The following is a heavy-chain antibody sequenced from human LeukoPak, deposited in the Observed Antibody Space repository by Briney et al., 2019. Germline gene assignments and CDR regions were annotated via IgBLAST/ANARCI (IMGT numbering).Heavy chain of an antibody. D-gene: IGHD6-19*01. CDR3: ARDIAVAEVDWFGP. CDR2: IKQDGSEK. J-gene: IGHJ5*02. Sequence: PGGSLRLSCAASGFTFSSYWMSWVRQAPGKGLEWVANIKQDGSEKYYVDSVKGRFTISRDNAKNSLYLQMNSLRAEDTAVYYCARDIAVAEVDWFGPWGQGTLVTVSS. CDR1: GFTFSSYW. V-gene: IGHV3-7*01.